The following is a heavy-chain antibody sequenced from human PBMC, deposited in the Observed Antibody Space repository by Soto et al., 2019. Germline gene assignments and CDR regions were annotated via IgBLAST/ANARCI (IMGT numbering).Heavy chain of an antibody. CDR3: ARGLIVVVPAAIMSGNYYMDV. D-gene: IGHD2-2*01. CDR1: GFTFSSYS. J-gene: IGHJ6*03. Sequence: GGSLRLSCAASGFTFSSYSMNWVRQAPGKGLEWVSSISSSSSYIYYADSVKGRFTISRDNAKNSLYLQMNSLRAEDTAVYYCARGLIVVVPAAIMSGNYYMDVWGKGTTVTVSS. CDR2: ISSSSSYI. V-gene: IGHV3-21*01.